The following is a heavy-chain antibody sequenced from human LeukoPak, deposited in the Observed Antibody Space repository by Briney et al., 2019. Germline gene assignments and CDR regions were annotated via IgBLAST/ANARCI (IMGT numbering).Heavy chain of an antibody. Sequence: GRSLRLSCAASGFTFSSYSMNWVRQAPGKGLEWGSYISGSSSTIYYADSVKGRFTISRDNGKNTLYLQMNSLRAEDTAVYYCARGSTYYDSSGQVPFDYWGQGTLVTVSS. D-gene: IGHD3-22*01. V-gene: IGHV3-48*01. CDR2: ISGSSSTI. J-gene: IGHJ4*02. CDR1: GFTFSSYS. CDR3: ARGSTYYDSSGQVPFDY.